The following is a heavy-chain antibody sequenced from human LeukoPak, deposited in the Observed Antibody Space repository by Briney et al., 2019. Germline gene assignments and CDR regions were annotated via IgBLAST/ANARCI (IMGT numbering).Heavy chain of an antibody. J-gene: IGHJ6*03. D-gene: IGHD3-10*01. Sequence: GGSLRLSCAVSGFTFSGHWMFWVRQAPGKGLEWVSSTNSDGSSRGYTDSVKGRFTVSRDNAKNSLYLQMNSLRGEDTAVYYCAKDGGLLWFGELPRTFYYMDVWGKGTTVTVSS. CDR1: GFTFSGHW. V-gene: IGHV3-74*01. CDR3: AKDGGLLWFGELPRTFYYMDV. CDR2: TNSDGSSR.